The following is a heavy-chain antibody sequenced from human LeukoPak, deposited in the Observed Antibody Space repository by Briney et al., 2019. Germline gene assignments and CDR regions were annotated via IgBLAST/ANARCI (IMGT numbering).Heavy chain of an antibody. J-gene: IGHJ5*02. CDR3: SSAPARWHNYFDP. CDR1: GFTLSSFD. Sequence: GGSLRLSCAASGFTLSSFDMHWVRQVRGKGLEYVSHIGPADDTHYSDSVRGRFTISREESKNFFYLQINTRRAGDTAVYYFSSAPARWHNYFDPWGQGTPVTVSS. D-gene: IGHD2-15*01. CDR2: IGPADDT. V-gene: IGHV3-13*04.